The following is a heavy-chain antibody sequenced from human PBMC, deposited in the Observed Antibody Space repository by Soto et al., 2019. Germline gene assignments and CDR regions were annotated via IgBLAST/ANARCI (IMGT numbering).Heavy chain of an antibody. J-gene: IGHJ4*02. CDR1: GFTFSRYA. V-gene: IGHV3-23*01. Sequence: VQLLESGGDLVQPGGSLRLSRTASGFTFSRYAMHWVRQAPGKGLEWVSGISGSGDSTYYADSVKGRFTISRDNSINTVYLQMNSLRAEDTAVYYCADFGLVTAGFPYWGQGTLVTVSS. CDR3: ADFGLVTAGFPY. CDR2: ISGSGDST. D-gene: IGHD2-21*02.